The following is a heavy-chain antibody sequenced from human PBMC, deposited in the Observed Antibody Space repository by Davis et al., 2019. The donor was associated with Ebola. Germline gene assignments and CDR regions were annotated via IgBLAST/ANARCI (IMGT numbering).Heavy chain of an antibody. CDR2: IYPGDSDT. V-gene: IGHV5-51*01. CDR3: ARHPDYYDSSGYPWYFDL. Sequence: GESLKISCKGSGYSFTSYWIGWVRQMPGKGLEWMGIIYPGDSDTRYSPSFQGQVTISADKSISTAYLQWSSLKASDTAMYYCARHPDYYDSSGYPWYFDLWGRGTLVTVSS. J-gene: IGHJ2*01. D-gene: IGHD3-22*01. CDR1: GYSFTSYW.